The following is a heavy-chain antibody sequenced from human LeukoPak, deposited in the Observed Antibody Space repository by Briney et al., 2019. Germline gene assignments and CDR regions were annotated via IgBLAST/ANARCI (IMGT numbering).Heavy chain of an antibody. CDR1: GGSFSGYY. CDR3: AGEGVTMVRGAHDY. CDR2: INHSGST. D-gene: IGHD3-10*01. J-gene: IGHJ4*02. Sequence: SETLSLTCAVYGGSFSGYYWSWIRQPPGKGLEWIGEINHSGSTYYNPSLKSRVTISVDTSKNQFSLKLSSVTAADTAVYYCAGEGVTMVRGAHDYWGQGTLVTVSS. V-gene: IGHV4-34*01.